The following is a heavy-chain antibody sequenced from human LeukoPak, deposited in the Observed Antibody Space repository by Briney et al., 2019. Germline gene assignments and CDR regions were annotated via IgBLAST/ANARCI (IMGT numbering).Heavy chain of an antibody. CDR2: VFYTGKT. Sequence: SETLSLTCTVSGGSVSASDYYWGWIRQSPVKGLDWIGDVFYTGKTNYNPSLRGRATMSIDTSKNQFSLKLTYVTAADTAVYYCARVFDSWGQGTLVTVSS. V-gene: IGHV4-39*07. CDR1: GGSVSASDYY. CDR3: ARVFDS. J-gene: IGHJ4*02.